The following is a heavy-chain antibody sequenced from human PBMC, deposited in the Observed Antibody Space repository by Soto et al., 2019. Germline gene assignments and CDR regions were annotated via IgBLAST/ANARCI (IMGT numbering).Heavy chain of an antibody. V-gene: IGHV4-31*03. D-gene: IGHD3-3*01. CDR2: IYYSGST. CDR3: ARGSVLRFLEWLSNHWYMDV. CDR1: GGSISSGGYY. J-gene: IGHJ6*03. Sequence: SETLSLTCTVSGGSISSGGYYWSWIRQHPGKGLEWIGYIYYSGSTYYNPSLKSRATISVDTSKNQFSLKLSSVTAADTAVYYCARGSVLRFLEWLSNHWYMDVWGKGTTVTVSS.